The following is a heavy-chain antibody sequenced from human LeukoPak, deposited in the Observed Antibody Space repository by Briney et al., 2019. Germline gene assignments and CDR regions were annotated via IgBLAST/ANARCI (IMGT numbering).Heavy chain of an antibody. V-gene: IGHV3-30*04. CDR1: GFTFSNYA. Sequence: PGGSLRLSCAASGFTFSNYALHWVRQAPGKGLEWVAVISYDDTNKYYADSVKGRFTISRDNSKNTLYLQMNSLRAEDTAVYYCAKSPVEDYGDYGYNYMDVWGKGTTVTISS. J-gene: IGHJ6*03. D-gene: IGHD4-17*01. CDR2: ISYDDTNK. CDR3: AKSPVEDYGDYGYNYMDV.